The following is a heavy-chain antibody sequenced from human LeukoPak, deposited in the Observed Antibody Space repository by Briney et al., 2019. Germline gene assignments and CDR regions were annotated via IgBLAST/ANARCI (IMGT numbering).Heavy chain of an antibody. V-gene: IGHV1-2*02. J-gene: IGHJ6*03. CDR3: ARVPAASYSYYYYYYMDV. Sequence: ASVKVSCKASGYTFTGYYMHWVRQAPGQGLEWMGWINPNSGGTNYAQKLQGRVTMTTDTSTSTAYMELRSLRSDDTAVYYCARVPAASYSYYYYYYMDVWGKGTTVTISS. CDR2: INPNSGGT. CDR1: GYTFTGYY. D-gene: IGHD2-2*01.